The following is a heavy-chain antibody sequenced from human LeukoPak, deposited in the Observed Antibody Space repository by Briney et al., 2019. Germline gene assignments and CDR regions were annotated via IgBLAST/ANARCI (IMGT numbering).Heavy chain of an antibody. J-gene: IGHJ4*02. D-gene: IGHD3-9*01. CDR1: GFTFGTSW. Sequence: PGGSLRLSCAASGFTFGTSWMDWVRQAPGKGLEWVAHIKADGTEKYYVDSVKGRFTISRDNSKNTLYLQMNSLRAEDTAVYYCARGHYNLLTGRGGYFDYWGQGTLVAVSS. V-gene: IGHV3-7*03. CDR2: IKADGTEK. CDR3: ARGHYNLLTGRGGYFDY.